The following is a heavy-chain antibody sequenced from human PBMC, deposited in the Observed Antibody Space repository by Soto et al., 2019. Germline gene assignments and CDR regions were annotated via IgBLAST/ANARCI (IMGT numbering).Heavy chain of an antibody. CDR3: ARGGSSPPVGYFDY. Sequence: QVQLQESGPGLVKPSETLSLTCTVSGGSISSYYWSWIRQPPGKGLEWIGYIYYSGRTNYNPSLKSRVTKSVDTSKNHFSLELSSVTAADTAVYYCARGGSSPPVGYFDYWGQGTLVTVSS. CDR1: GGSISSYY. J-gene: IGHJ4*02. V-gene: IGHV4-59*01. D-gene: IGHD6-6*01. CDR2: IYYSGRT.